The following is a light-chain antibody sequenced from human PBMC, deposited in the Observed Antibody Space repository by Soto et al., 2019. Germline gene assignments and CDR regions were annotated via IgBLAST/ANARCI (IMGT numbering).Light chain of an antibody. CDR3: CSYTYSGTLVV. CDR2: EIS. V-gene: IGLV2-14*01. J-gene: IGLJ3*02. CDR1: SNDVGGYHY. Sequence: QSALTQPASVSGSPGQSITISCTGTSNDVGGYHYVSWYQQYPGKAPNLIIYEISHRPSGVSNRFSGSKSGNTASLTISGLPAEDVAGYYSCSYTYSGTLVVFGGGTKLTVL.